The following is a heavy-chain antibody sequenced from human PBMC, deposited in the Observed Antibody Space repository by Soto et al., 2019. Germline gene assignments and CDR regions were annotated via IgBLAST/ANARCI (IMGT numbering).Heavy chain of an antibody. CDR3: ARDRATQLFDY. CDR1: GFTFSSYA. V-gene: IGHV3-23*01. CDR2: ITYNGGNT. Sequence: PGGSLRLSCAASGFTFSSYAMSWVRQAPGKGLEWVAAITYNGGNTYYADSVKGRFTISRDNSKNTLYLQMNSLRAEDTAVYYCARDRATQLFDYWGQGTLVTVSS. D-gene: IGHD1-1*01. J-gene: IGHJ4*02.